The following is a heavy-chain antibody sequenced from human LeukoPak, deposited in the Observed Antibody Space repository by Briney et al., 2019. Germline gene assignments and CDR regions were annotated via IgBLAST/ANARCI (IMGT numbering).Heavy chain of an antibody. CDR3: ARGIATAGTQPGLPDY. CDR1: GWSLTRYW. CDR2: IYPGDSDT. D-gene: IGHD6-13*01. Sequence: GESLKISCKGSGWSLTRYWIGWVRQMPGKGLEWMGIIYPGDSDTRYSPSFQGQVTISADKSITTAYLQWSSLNASDTAIYYCARGIATAGTQPGLPDYWGQGTLVTVSS. V-gene: IGHV5-51*01. J-gene: IGHJ4*02.